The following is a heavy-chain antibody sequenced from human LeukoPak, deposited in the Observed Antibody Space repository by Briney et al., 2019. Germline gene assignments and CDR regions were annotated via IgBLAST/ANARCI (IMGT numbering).Heavy chain of an antibody. V-gene: IGHV3-23*01. Sequence: GGSLRLSCAASGFTFSSYAMSWVRQAPGKGLEWVSAISGSGGSTYYADSVKGRFTISRDNYKNTLYLQMHSLRAEDTAVYYCAKDPIWGYSYGYDAFDIWGQGTMVTVSS. CDR2: ISGSGGST. CDR3: AKDPIWGYSYGYDAFDI. D-gene: IGHD5-18*01. CDR1: GFTFSSYA. J-gene: IGHJ3*02.